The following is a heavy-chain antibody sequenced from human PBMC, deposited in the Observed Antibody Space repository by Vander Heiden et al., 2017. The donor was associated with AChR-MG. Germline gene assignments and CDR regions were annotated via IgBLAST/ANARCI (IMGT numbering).Heavy chain of an antibody. CDR3: ARGRRDYYGSGSYYGSDY. CDR1: GGSFSGYY. CDR2: INHSGST. D-gene: IGHD3-10*01. J-gene: IGHJ4*02. V-gene: IGHV4-34*01. Sequence: QVQLQQWGAALLKPSETLSLTCAVYGGSFSGYYWSWIRQPPGKGLEWIGEINHSGSTNYNPSLKRRVTISVDTSKNQFSLKLSSVTAADTAVYYCARGRRDYYGSGSYYGSDYWGQGTLVTVSS.